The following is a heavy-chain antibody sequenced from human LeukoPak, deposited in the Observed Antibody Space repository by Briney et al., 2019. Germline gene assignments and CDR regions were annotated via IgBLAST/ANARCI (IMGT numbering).Heavy chain of an antibody. V-gene: IGHV3-23*01. CDR3: ASNWNYVRGYGMDV. Sequence: GGSLRLSCAASGFTFSSYAMSWVRQAPGKGLEWVSAISGSGGSTYYADSVKGRFTISRDNSKSTLYLQMNSLRAEDTAVYYCASNWNYVRGYGMDVWGQGTTVTVSS. J-gene: IGHJ6*02. CDR1: GFTFSSYA. CDR2: ISGSGGST. D-gene: IGHD1-7*01.